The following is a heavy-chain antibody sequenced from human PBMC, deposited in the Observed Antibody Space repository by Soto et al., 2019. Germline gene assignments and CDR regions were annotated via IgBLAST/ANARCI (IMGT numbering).Heavy chain of an antibody. J-gene: IGHJ5*02. V-gene: IGHV1-46*03. CDR1: GYTFTSYY. Sequence: ASVKVSCKASGYTFTSYYMHCARQAPGQGLEWMGIINPSGGSTSYAQKFQGRVTMTRDTSTSTVYMELSSLRSEDTAVYYCARVYPSDTRYGYVGNNWFDPWGQGTLVTVPQ. CDR3: ARVYPSDTRYGYVGNNWFDP. CDR2: INPSGGST. D-gene: IGHD5-18*01.